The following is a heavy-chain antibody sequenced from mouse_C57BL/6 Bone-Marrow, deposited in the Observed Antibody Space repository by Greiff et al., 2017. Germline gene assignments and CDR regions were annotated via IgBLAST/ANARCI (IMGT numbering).Heavy chain of an antibody. Sequence: EVQLQQSGPELVKPGASVKISCKASGYSFTDYNMNWVKQSHGKSLEWIGVINPNYGTTSYNQKFKGKATLTVYQYSSTAYMQLNSLTSEDSAVYYCARGRAYYSNYGRGLFAYWGQGTLVTVSA. CDR2: INPNYGTT. J-gene: IGHJ3*01. D-gene: IGHD2-5*01. V-gene: IGHV1-39*01. CDR3: ARGRAYYSNYGRGLFAY. CDR1: GYSFTDYN.